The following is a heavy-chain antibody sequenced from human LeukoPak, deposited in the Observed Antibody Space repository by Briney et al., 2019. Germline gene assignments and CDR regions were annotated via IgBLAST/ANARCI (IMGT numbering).Heavy chain of an antibody. CDR2: IDPKSGGT. Sequence: ASVKVSCKTSGYTFTDYHMHWVRQAPGQGLEWMGWIDPKSGGTKYAQRFQGRAIMTRDTSISTAYMELSSLGSDDTAVYYCARDDSGSDYNAYDMWGQGTKVTVSS. J-gene: IGHJ3*02. D-gene: IGHD1-26*01. V-gene: IGHV1-2*02. CDR3: ARDDSGSDYNAYDM. CDR1: GYTFTDYH.